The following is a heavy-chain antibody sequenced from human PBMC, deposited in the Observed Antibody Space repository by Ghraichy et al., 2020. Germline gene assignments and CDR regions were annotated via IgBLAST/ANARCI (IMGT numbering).Heavy chain of an antibody. CDR1: GFNLKNYW. V-gene: IGHV3-74*01. J-gene: IGHJ4*02. CDR3: ATEVETHGC. D-gene: IGHD1-26*01. CDR2: IANDGGST. Sequence: GESLNISCAASGFNLKNYWMHWVRQAPGKGLVWVSRIANDGGSTAYVDSVKGRFTISRDDAQNTVYLEMNSLRADDTAVYYCATEVETHGCWGQGTLVTVSS.